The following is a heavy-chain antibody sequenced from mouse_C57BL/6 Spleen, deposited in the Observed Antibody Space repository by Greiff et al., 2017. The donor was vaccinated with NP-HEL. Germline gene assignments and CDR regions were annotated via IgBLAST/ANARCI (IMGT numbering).Heavy chain of an antibody. D-gene: IGHD2-3*01. V-gene: IGHV1-80*01. Sequence: QVQLQQSGAELVKPGASVKISCKASGYAFSSYWMNWVKQRPGKGLEWIGQIYPGDGDTNYNGKFKGKATLTADKSSSTAYMQLSSLTSEDSAVYFCASPYDGYYNRYFDVWGTGTTVTVSS. CDR3: ASPYDGYYNRYFDV. CDR2: IYPGDGDT. CDR1: GYAFSSYW. J-gene: IGHJ1*03.